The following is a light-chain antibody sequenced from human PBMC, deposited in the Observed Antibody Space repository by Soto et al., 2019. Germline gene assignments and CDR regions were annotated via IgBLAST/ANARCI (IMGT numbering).Light chain of an antibody. CDR1: QSISSY. J-gene: IGKJ2*01. V-gene: IGKV1-39*01. Sequence: DIQMTQSPSSLSASVGDRVTITCRASQSISSYLNWYQQKPGKAHTLLIYAASSLQSGVPARFSGSGSGTDFTLTISSMQPEDFATYYCQQSYSTLYTFGQGTKLEIK. CDR3: QQSYSTLYT. CDR2: AAS.